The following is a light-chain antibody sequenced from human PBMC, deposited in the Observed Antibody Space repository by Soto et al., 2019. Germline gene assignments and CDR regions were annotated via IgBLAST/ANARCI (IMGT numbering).Light chain of an antibody. V-gene: IGKV3-20*01. Sequence: EIVLTQSPGTLSLSPGERATLFCRASQSVSSNYLAWFQQRPGQPPRLLISGASSRATGIPDRFSGSGSGTDFTLTISRLEPEDFAVYHCQQYGGAPWTFGQGTKVEIK. CDR1: QSVSSNY. CDR3: QQYGGAPWT. CDR2: GAS. J-gene: IGKJ1*01.